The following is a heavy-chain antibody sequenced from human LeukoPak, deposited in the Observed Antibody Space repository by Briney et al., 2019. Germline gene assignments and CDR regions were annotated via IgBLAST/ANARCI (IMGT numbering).Heavy chain of an antibody. V-gene: IGHV3-23*01. Sequence: GGTLRLSCAASGFTFSSYAMSWDRQAPGKGLEWVSAISGSGGSTCYADSVKGRFTISRDNSKNTLYLQMNSLRAEDTAVYYCAKQLYYYDSSGYYPWGQGTLVTVPS. CDR2: ISGSGGST. CDR1: GFTFSSYA. CDR3: AKQLYYYDSSGYYP. D-gene: IGHD3-22*01. J-gene: IGHJ5*02.